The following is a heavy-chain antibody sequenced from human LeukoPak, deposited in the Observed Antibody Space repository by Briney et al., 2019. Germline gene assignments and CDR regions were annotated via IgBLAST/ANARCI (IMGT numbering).Heavy chain of an antibody. CDR3: AREGSRDYGGLHR. CDR1: GGSISSYY. D-gene: IGHD4-23*01. V-gene: IGHV4-59*12. J-gene: IGHJ5*02. Sequence: PSETLSLTCTVSGGSISSYYWSWIRQPPGKGLEWIGSIYYSGTTYYNPSLRSRVILSVDTSKNQFSLKLSSVTAADTAVYYCAREGSRDYGGLHRWGQGALVTVSS. CDR2: IYYSGTT.